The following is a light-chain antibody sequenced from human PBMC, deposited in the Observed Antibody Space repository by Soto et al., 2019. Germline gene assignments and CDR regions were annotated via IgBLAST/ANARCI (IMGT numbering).Light chain of an antibody. J-gene: IGLJ3*02. CDR2: EVT. Sequence: QSVLTQPASVSGSPGQSITISCTGTSSDVGGNNYDSWYQQHPGRAPKLMISEVTNRPSGVSDRFSGSKSGNTASLTISGLQAEDEADYYCGSYTSSNTQVFGGGTKLTVL. V-gene: IGLV2-14*01. CDR3: GSYTSSNTQV. CDR1: SSDVGGNNY.